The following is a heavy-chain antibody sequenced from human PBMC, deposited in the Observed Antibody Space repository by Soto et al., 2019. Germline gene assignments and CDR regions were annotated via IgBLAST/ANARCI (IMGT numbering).Heavy chain of an antibody. CDR3: FRGGVTSRTFDY. CDR2: IFPDDSDT. V-gene: IGHV5-51*01. D-gene: IGHD3-16*01. Sequence: GESLKISFKASGYIIKNYWIGWVRQMPVQGVEWMGIIFPDDSDTRYSPSFQGHGTISVDKSISTAYVQWSSLKASDSAIYYCFRGGVTSRTFDYWGQGTLVTVSS. CDR1: GYIIKNYW. J-gene: IGHJ4*02.